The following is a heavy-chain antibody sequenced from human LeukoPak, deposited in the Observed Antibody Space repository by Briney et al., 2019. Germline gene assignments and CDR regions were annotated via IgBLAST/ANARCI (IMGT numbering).Heavy chain of an antibody. Sequence: SETLSLTCTVSGGSISSYYWSWIRQPPGKGLEWIGYIYYSGSTNYNPSLKSRVTISVDTSKNQFSLKLSSVTAADTAVYYCGSVGGNSVHRWGQGTLVTVSS. CDR3: GSVGGNSVHR. CDR1: GGSISSYY. D-gene: IGHD4-23*01. J-gene: IGHJ4*02. CDR2: IYYSGST. V-gene: IGHV4-59*01.